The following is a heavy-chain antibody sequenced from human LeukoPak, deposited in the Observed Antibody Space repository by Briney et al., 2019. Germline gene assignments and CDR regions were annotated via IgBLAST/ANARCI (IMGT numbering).Heavy chain of an antibody. CDR2: IRYDGSNK. Sequence: GGSLRLSCAASGFTLSSYGMHWVRQAPGKGLEWVAFIRYDGSNKYYADSVKGRFTISRDNSKNTLYLQMNSLRAEDTAVYYCARRDFLPAANVHYYYYMDVWGKGTTVTVSS. D-gene: IGHD2-2*01. J-gene: IGHJ6*03. CDR3: ARRDFLPAANVHYYYYMDV. CDR1: GFTLSSYG. V-gene: IGHV3-30*02.